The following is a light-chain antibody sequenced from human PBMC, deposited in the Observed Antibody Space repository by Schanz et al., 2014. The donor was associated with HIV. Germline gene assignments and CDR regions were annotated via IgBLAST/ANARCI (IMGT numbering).Light chain of an antibody. CDR3: CSYAGSSTLV. J-gene: IGLJ3*02. V-gene: IGLV2-14*03. Sequence: QSALTQPASVSGSPGQSITISCSGTSSDIGGSDYVSWYQQHPGRAPKVLIYDVSNRPSGVSNRFSGSKSGNTASLTISGRQAEDEADYYCCSYAGSSTLVFGGGTKLTVL. CDR2: DVS. CDR1: SSDIGGSDY.